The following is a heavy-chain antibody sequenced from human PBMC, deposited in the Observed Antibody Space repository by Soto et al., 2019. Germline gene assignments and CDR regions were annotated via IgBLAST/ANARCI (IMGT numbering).Heavy chain of an antibody. CDR1: GGSFSGYY. CDR2: INHSGST. Sequence: PSETLSLTCAVYGGSFSGYYWSWIRQPPGKGLEWIGEINHSGSTNYNPSPKSRVTISVDTSKNQLSLKLSSVTAADTAVYYCARGRCSGGSCYHYYYYYYMDVWGKGTTVTVSS. V-gene: IGHV4-34*01. J-gene: IGHJ6*03. D-gene: IGHD2-15*01. CDR3: ARGRCSGGSCYHYYYYYYMDV.